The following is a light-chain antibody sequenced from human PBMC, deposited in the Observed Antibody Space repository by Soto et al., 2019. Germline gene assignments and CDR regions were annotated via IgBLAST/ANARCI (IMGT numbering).Light chain of an antibody. V-gene: IGKV3-20*01. CDR3: QQYGSSPTWT. CDR1: QSVSSSY. CDR2: GAS. J-gene: IGKJ1*01. Sequence: EIVLTQSPGTLSLSPGERATLSCRASQSVSSSYLAWYQQKPGQAPRLLIYGASSRATGIPDRFSGSGSGTAFTLTISRLAPEDFAVYYCQQYGSSPTWTFGQGTKVEIK.